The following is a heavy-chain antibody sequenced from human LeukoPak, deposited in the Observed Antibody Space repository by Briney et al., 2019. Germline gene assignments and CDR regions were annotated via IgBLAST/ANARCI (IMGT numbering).Heavy chain of an antibody. CDR2: IYYSGST. Sequence: PSETLSLTCTVSGGSISSYYWSWIRQPPGKGLEWIGYIYYSGSTNYNPSLKSRVTISVDTSKNQFSLKLSSVTAADTAVYYCAMGGYCSGGSCYSSWFDPWGQGTLVTVSS. D-gene: IGHD2-15*01. V-gene: IGHV4-59*08. CDR3: AMGGYCSGGSCYSSWFDP. J-gene: IGHJ5*02. CDR1: GGSISSYY.